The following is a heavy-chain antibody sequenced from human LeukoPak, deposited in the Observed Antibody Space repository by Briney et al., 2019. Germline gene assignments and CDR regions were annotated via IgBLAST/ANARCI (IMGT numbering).Heavy chain of an antibody. V-gene: IGHV1-69*05. CDR1: GGMFSTYA. CDR3: ARDAPPYYYDSSGYYYGYYYYGMDV. D-gene: IGHD3-22*01. CDR2: IIPISTTA. Sequence: SVKVSCKASGGMFSTYAISWVRQAPGQGPEWMGGIIPISTTANYAQKFQGRVTMTTDTSTSTAYMELRSLRSDDTAVYYCARDAPPYYYDSSGYYYGYYYYGMDVWGQGTTVTVSS. J-gene: IGHJ6*02.